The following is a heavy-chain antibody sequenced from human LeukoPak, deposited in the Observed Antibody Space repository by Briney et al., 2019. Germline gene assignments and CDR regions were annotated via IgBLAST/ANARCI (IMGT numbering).Heavy chain of an antibody. Sequence: PSETLSLTCTVSGGSISSYYWSWIRQPPGKGLEWIGYIYYSGSTNYNPSLKSRVTISVDTSKNQFSLKLSSVTAADTAVYYCARHGPSRVGKQPLDYWGQGTLVTVSS. V-gene: IGHV4-59*08. D-gene: IGHD6-13*01. CDR1: GGSISSYY. CDR2: IYYSGST. CDR3: ARHGPSRVGKQPLDY. J-gene: IGHJ4*02.